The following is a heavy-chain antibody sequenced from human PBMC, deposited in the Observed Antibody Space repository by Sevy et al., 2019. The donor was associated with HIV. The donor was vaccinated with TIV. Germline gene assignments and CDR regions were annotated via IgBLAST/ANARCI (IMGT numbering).Heavy chain of an antibody. D-gene: IGHD6-19*01. J-gene: IGHJ4*02. CDR1: GFTFKTHA. Sequence: GGSLRLSCAASGFTFKTHAMHWVRQAPGKGLEWVALISYNGDLKHYGESVRGRFTISRDNLKNTLYLQMNSLRAEDTGLYYCAREAGYTTGWSPGNYWGQGTLVTVSS. CDR3: AREAGYTTGWSPGNY. CDR2: ISYNGDLK. V-gene: IGHV3-30*14.